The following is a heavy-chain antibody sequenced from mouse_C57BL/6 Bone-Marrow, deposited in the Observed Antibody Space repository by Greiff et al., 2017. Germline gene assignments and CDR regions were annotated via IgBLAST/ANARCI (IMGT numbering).Heavy chain of an antibody. CDR3: ARDENFSTTVVVPMDY. Sequence: QVQLQQSGAELVKPGASVKISCKASGYAFSSYWMNWVKQRPGKGLEWIGQIYPGDGDTNYNGKFKGKATLTADKSSSTAYMQLSSLTTEDSAVYFCARDENFSTTVVVPMDYWGQGTSVTVSS. CDR2: IYPGDGDT. V-gene: IGHV1-80*01. CDR1: GYAFSSYW. J-gene: IGHJ4*01. D-gene: IGHD1-1*01.